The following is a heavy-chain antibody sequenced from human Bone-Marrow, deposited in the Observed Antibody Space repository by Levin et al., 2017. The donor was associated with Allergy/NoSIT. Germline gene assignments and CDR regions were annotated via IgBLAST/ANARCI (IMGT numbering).Heavy chain of an antibody. J-gene: IGHJ6*03. D-gene: IGHD3-3*01. Sequence: SQTLSLTCTVSGGSISSSSYYWGWIRQPPGKGLEWIGSIYYSGSTYYNPSLKSRVTISVDTSKNQFSLKLSSVTAADTAVYYCARNITNPRMDGWGKGTTVTVSS. CDR1: GGSISSSSYY. CDR3: ARNITNPRMDG. V-gene: IGHV4-39*01. CDR2: IYYSGST.